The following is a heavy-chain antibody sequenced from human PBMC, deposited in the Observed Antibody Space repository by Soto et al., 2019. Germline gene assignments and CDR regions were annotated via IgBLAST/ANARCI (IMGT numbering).Heavy chain of an antibody. CDR2: MNPINGAA. Sequence: SVKFTCKASGYTFTSYAMHWVRQAPGQRLEWMGWMNPINGAAGSARRFQGRVSMTRNTATGTAYLELTSLRSDDTAVYYCGRGPSPRAPAGGTPYYYAMDVWGQGTTVTVSS. D-gene: IGHD6-13*01. J-gene: IGHJ6*02. CDR1: GYTFTSYA. V-gene: IGHV1-8*02. CDR3: GRGPSPRAPAGGTPYYYAMDV.